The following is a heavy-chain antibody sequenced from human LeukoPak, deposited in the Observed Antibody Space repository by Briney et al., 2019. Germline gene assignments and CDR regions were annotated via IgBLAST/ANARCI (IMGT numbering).Heavy chain of an antibody. J-gene: IGHJ5*02. D-gene: IGHD2-2*01. Sequence: SVKVSCKASGGTFSSYAISWVRQAPGQGLEWMGGIIPIFGTANYAQKFQGRVTITADESTSTAYMELSSLRSEDTAVYYCAREYCSSTSCNSDWFDPWGLGTLVTVSS. CDR3: AREYCSSTSCNSDWFDP. CDR2: IIPIFGTA. CDR1: GGTFSSYA. V-gene: IGHV1-69*01.